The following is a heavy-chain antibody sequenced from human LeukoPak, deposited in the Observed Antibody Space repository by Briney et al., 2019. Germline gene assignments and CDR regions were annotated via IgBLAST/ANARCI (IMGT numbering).Heavy chain of an antibody. J-gene: IGHJ4*02. CDR1: GFTFRSYD. D-gene: IGHD5-12*01. CDR2: ISSSSSYI. Sequence: GGSLRLSCAASGFTFRSYDMSWVRQAPGKGLEWVSSISSSSSYIYYADSVKGRFTISRDNAKNSLYLQMNSLRAEDTAVYYCARHDYLTEGFDYWGQGTLVTVSS. CDR3: ARHDYLTEGFDY. V-gene: IGHV3-21*01.